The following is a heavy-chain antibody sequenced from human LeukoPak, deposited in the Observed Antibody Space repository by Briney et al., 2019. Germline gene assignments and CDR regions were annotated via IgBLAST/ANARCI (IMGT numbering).Heavy chain of an antibody. CDR2: IYTSGST. J-gene: IGHJ4*02. V-gene: IGHV4-4*07. D-gene: IGHD3-3*01. Sequence: SETLSLTCTVSGGSISSYYWSWIRQPAGKGVEWIGRIYTSGSTNYNPSLKSRVTMSVDTSKNQFSLKLSSVTAADTAVYYCARDPPPQYYDFWSGYYRDWGQGTLVTVSS. CDR3: ARDPPPQYYDFWSGYYRD. CDR1: GGSISSYY.